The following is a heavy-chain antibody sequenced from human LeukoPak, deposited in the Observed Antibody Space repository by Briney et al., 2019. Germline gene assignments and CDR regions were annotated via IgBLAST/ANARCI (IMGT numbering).Heavy chain of an antibody. Sequence: SETLSLTCTVSGGSISSGDYFWSWIRQPPGKGLEWIGYIYYSGSTYYNPSLKSRVTISVETSKNQFSLKLSSVTAADTAVYYCARIFRLGYCSGGSCPYYFDYWGQGTLVTVSS. V-gene: IGHV4-30-4*08. CDR1: GGSISSGDYF. CDR3: ARIFRLGYCSGGSCPYYFDY. D-gene: IGHD2-15*01. J-gene: IGHJ4*02. CDR2: IYYSGST.